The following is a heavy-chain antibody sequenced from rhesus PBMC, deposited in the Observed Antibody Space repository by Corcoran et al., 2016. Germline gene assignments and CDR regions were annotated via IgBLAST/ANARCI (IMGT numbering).Heavy chain of an antibody. V-gene: IGHV4S5*01. CDR2: IGGSSGST. CDR3: ARDLVYCTGSGCYADWYFDI. D-gene: IGHD2-21*01. Sequence: QVQLEESGPGLVKPSETLSLTCAVSGGSISGYYWNWIRQPPGNGREWIGYIGGSSGSTDYNPSLKSRVTISTDTSKNQLSLRLSSVTAADTAVYYCARDLVYCTGSGCYADWYFDIWGPGTPITISS. CDR1: GGSISGYY. J-gene: IGHJ2*01.